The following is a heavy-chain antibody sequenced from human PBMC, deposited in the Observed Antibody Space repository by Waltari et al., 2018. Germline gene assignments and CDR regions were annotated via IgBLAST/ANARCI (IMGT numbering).Heavy chain of an antibody. CDR1: GFTFSSYA. J-gene: IGHJ3*02. D-gene: IGHD2-21*01. CDR2: ISYDGSNK. V-gene: IGHV3-30-3*01. CDR3: ARDSRIVVVIAIGTFDI. Sequence: QVQLVESGGGVVQPGRSLRLSCAASGFTFSSYAMPWVRQAPGKGLEWVAVISYDGSNKYYADSVKGRFTISRDNSKNTLYLQMNSLRAEDTAVYYCARDSRIVVVIAIGTFDIWGQGTMVTVSS.